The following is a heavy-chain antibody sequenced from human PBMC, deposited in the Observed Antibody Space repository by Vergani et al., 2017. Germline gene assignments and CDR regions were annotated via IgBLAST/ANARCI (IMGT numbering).Heavy chain of an antibody. CDR3: ARDYGSGLPQSRRLLYDIGWFDP. D-gene: IGHD3-10*01. CDR1: GFTFSAYW. Sequence: EVLLVESGGGLVQPGGSLRLSCAASGFTFSAYWMNWVRQAPGKGLEWVANIKQDGSGKYYVDSVKGRFTISRDNANNLVYLQMSSVRADDTAVYYCARDYGSGLPQSRRLLYDIGWFDPWVQGTLVTVSS. CDR2: IKQDGSGK. V-gene: IGHV3-7*01. J-gene: IGHJ5*02.